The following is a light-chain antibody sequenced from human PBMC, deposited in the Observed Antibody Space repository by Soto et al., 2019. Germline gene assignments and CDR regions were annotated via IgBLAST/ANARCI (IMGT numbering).Light chain of an antibody. Sequence: IQMTQSPSSLSASVGDRVTITCRASQRITTYLNWYQQKPGGAPKLLISTSGTLQRGVPSRFSGSGSGTDFPITIPALRPEDFATYFWQQTYSTPYTFVQGTKLEIK. V-gene: IGKV1-39*01. J-gene: IGKJ2*01. CDR3: QQTYSTPYT. CDR2: TSG. CDR1: QRITTY.